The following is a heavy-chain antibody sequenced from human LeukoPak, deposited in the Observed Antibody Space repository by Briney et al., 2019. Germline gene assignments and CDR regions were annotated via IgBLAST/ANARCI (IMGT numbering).Heavy chain of an antibody. D-gene: IGHD1-26*01. J-gene: IGHJ3*02. Sequence: SETLSLTCTVSGGSISSYYWSWIRQPAGKGLEWIGRIYTSGSTNYNPSLKSRVTMSVDTSKNQFSLKLSSVTAADTAVYYCARKASTVGAFDAFDISGQGTMVTVSS. CDR3: ARKASTVGAFDAFDI. CDR1: GGSISSYY. CDR2: IYTSGST. V-gene: IGHV4-4*07.